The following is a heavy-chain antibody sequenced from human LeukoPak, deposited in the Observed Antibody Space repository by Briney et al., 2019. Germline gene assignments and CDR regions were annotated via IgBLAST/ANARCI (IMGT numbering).Heavy chain of an antibody. CDR2: IYYSGST. CDR1: GGSISSYY. CDR3: ARGATGYSSSWYEDWFDP. V-gene: IGHV4-59*01. J-gene: IGHJ5*02. Sequence: PSETLSLTCTVSGGSISSYYWGWIRQPPGKGLEWIGYIYYSGSTNYNPSLKSRVTISVDASKNQFSLKLSSVTAADTGVYYCARGATGYSSSWYEDWFDPWGQGTLVTVSS. D-gene: IGHD6-13*01.